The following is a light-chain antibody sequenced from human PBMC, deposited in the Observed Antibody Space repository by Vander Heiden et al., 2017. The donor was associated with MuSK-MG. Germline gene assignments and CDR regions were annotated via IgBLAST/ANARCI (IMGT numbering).Light chain of an antibody. V-gene: IGKV1-33*01. CDR2: RAS. CDR1: RDISRF. Sequence: DIQMTQSPSSLSASLGDKVTITCQASRDISRFLSWYQQKPGKAPKLLIYRASTLQTGVPSRFSGGVSGTDFVFTISSLQPDDVAVYFCQQYDTLPFTFGPGTKVEVK. J-gene: IGKJ3*01. CDR3: QQYDTLPFT.